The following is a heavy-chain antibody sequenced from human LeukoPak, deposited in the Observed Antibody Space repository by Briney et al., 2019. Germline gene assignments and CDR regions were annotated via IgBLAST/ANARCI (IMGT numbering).Heavy chain of an antibody. CDR2: ISYDGSNK. CDR3: ARDPNGSGYYRPYYFDY. Sequence: GGSLRLSCAASGFTFSSYGMHWVRQAPGKGLEWVAVISYDGSNKYYADSVKGRFTISRDNSKSTLYLQMNSLRAEDTAVYYCARDPNGSGYYRPYYFDYWGQGTLVTVSS. D-gene: IGHD3-22*01. CDR1: GFTFSSYG. V-gene: IGHV3-30*03. J-gene: IGHJ4*02.